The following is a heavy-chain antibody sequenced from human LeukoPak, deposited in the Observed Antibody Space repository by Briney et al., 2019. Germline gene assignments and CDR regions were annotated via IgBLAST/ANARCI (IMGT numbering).Heavy chain of an antibody. J-gene: IGHJ4*02. D-gene: IGHD2-15*01. CDR3: ARVPLGYCSGGSCPYYFDY. CDR2: IIPIFGTA. Sequence: ASVKVSCKASGGTFSSYAISWVRQAPGQGLEWMGGIIPIFGTANYAQKFQGRVTITTDESTSTAYMELSSLRSEDTAVYYCARVPLGYCSGGSCPYYFDYWGQGTLVTVSS. CDR1: GGTFSSYA. V-gene: IGHV1-69*05.